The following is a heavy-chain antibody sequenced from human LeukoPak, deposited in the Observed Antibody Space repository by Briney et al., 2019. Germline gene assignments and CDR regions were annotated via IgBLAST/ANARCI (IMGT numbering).Heavy chain of an antibody. Sequence: SETLSLTCAVYGGSFSGYDWSWIRQPPGKGLEWIGEINHSGSTNYNPSLKSRVTISVDTSKNQFSLKLSSVTAADTAVYYCARGMTLAAAGLDNWGQGTLVTVSS. D-gene: IGHD6-13*01. CDR2: INHSGST. J-gene: IGHJ4*02. V-gene: IGHV4-34*01. CDR3: ARGMTLAAAGLDN. CDR1: GGSFSGYD.